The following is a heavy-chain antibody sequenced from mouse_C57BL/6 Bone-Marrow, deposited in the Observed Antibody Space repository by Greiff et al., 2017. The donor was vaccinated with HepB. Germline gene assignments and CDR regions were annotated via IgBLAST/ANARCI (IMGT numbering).Heavy chain of an antibody. J-gene: IGHJ3*01. CDR3: AMGSIYYGSSSFAY. D-gene: IGHD1-1*01. Sequence: VQLQQPGAELVKPGASVKVSCKASGYTFTSYWMHWVKQRTGQGLEWIGRIHPSDSDTNYNQKFKGKATLTVDKSSSTAYMQLSSLTSEDSAVYYCAMGSIYYGSSSFAYWGQGTRVTVSA. V-gene: IGHV1-74*01. CDR1: GYTFTSYW. CDR2: IHPSDSDT.